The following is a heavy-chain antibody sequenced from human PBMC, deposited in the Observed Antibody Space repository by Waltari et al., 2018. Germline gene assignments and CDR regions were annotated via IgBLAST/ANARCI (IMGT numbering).Heavy chain of an antibody. CDR1: GFTFSSFW. D-gene: IGHD1-1*01. CDR3: ARVSRRTYRSPVPGRHYYYGMDV. Sequence: EEQLVESGGGLVQPGDSMRLSCAASGFTFSSFWMNWVRKAPGKGPLGVSRISTDASDTTYADSVKGRFTISRDNARNTLYLQMNRLRAEDTAVYFCARVSRRTYRSPVPGRHYYYGMDVWGQGTTVTVSS. J-gene: IGHJ6*02. CDR2: ISTDASDT. V-gene: IGHV3-74*03.